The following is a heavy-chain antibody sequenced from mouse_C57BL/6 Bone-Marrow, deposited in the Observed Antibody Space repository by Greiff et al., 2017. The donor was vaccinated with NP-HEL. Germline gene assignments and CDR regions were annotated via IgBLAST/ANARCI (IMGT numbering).Heavy chain of an antibody. J-gene: IGHJ3*01. CDR1: EYEFPSHD. V-gene: IGHV5-2*01. CDR2: INSDGGST. D-gene: IGHD6-2*01. Sequence: VQLKESGGGLVQPGESLKLSCESNEYEFPSHDMSWVRKTPEKRLELVAAINSDGGSTYYPETMERRFIISRDNTKKTLYLQMSSLRSEDTSLYYCARQSLHGGFAYWGQGTLVTVSA. CDR3: ARQSLHGGFAY.